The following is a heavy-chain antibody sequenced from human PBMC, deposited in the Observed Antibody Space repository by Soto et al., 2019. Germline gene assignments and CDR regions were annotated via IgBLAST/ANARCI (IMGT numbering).Heavy chain of an antibody. J-gene: IGHJ4*02. V-gene: IGHV3-11*01. D-gene: IGHD3-22*01. CDR3: ARKRGAVVKIGGIDY. CDR1: GFTFSDSY. Sequence: GGSLRLSCAASGFTFSDSYMSWVRLAPGKGLEWISYISSSGSTKYYADSVKGRFTISRDNAENSLFLQMNSLRAEDTAIYYCARKRGAVVKIGGIDYWGQGTLVTVSS. CDR2: ISSSGSTK.